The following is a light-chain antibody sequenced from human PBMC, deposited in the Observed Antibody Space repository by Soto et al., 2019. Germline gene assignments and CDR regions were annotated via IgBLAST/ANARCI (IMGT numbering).Light chain of an antibody. Sequence: EIVLTQSPGTLSLSPGERATLSCRASQSVSCNYLAWYQQKPGQTPSILIYGASSRATGIPDWFSGSGAGTAFPLTIRRLEPEDFAVFYCQQYGSSPWTFGHGTQMQIK. V-gene: IGKV3-20*01. CDR2: GAS. J-gene: IGKJ1*01. CDR3: QQYGSSPWT. CDR1: QSVSCNY.